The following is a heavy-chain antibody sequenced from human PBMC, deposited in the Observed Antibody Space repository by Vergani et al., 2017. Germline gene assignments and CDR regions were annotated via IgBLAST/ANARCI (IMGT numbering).Heavy chain of an antibody. V-gene: IGHV3-21*04. CDR3: AKDGSGYAYYFDY. D-gene: IGHD3-22*01. Sequence: EVQLVESGGGLVKPGGSLRLSCAASGFTFSSYSMNWVRQAPGKGLEWVSSISSSSSYIYYADSVKGRFTISRDNAKNSLYLQMNSLRAEDTALYYCAKDGSGYAYYFDYWGQGTLVTVSS. CDR2: ISSSSSYI. CDR1: GFTFSSYS. J-gene: IGHJ4*02.